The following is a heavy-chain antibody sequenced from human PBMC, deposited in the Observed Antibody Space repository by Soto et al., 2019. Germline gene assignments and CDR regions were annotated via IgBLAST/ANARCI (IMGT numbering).Heavy chain of an antibody. Sequence: SETLSLTCTVSGGSISSSSYYWGWIRQPPGKGLEWIGSIYYSGSTYYNPSLKSRVTISVDTSKNQFSLKLSSVTAADTAVYYCTGGYSGYDPPLYYYYGMDVWGQGTTVTVSS. V-gene: IGHV4-39*01. CDR3: TGGYSGYDPPLYYYYGMDV. CDR1: GGSISSSSYY. CDR2: IYYSGST. J-gene: IGHJ6*02. D-gene: IGHD5-12*01.